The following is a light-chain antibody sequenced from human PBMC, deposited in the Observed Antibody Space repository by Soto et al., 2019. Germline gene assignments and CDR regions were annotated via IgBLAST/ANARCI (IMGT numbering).Light chain of an antibody. CDR3: QQYNNLPPDT. Sequence: EIILTQSPASLSVSPGERATLSCRASQSVNNNLAWYQQKPGQAPRLLIYGASTRATGIPGRFRGSGSATEFPLTITSLQYEDFAVYFCQQYNNLPPDTFGQGTKLEIK. CDR2: GAS. J-gene: IGKJ2*01. V-gene: IGKV3-15*01. CDR1: QSVNNN.